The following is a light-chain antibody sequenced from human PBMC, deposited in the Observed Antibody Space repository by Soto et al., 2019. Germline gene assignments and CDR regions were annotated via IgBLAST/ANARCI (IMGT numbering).Light chain of an antibody. Sequence: AIQMTQSPSSLSASVGDRVTLTFRASQGIRSDLGWYQQKPGIAPKLLIYGASTLQIGVPSRFSGSGSGTDFTLTISSLQPDDFATYYCLQDYYYPHSFGQGNKLEIK. V-gene: IGKV1-6*01. CDR1: QGIRSD. J-gene: IGKJ2*01. CDR2: GAS. CDR3: LQDYYYPHS.